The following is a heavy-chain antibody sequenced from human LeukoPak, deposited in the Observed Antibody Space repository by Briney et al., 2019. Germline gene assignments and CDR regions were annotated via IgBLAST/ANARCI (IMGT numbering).Heavy chain of an antibody. CDR2: IYYSGST. V-gene: IGHV4-59*01. J-gene: IGHJ5*02. CDR1: GGSISSYY. CDR3: ARTYYDYVWGSHRLDWFDP. D-gene: IGHD3-16*02. Sequence: SETLSLTCTVSGGSISSYYWSWIRQPPGKGLEWIGYIYYSGSTNYNPSLKSRVTISVDTSKNQFSLKLSSVTAADTAVYYCARTYYDYVWGSHRLDWFDPWGQGTLVTVSS.